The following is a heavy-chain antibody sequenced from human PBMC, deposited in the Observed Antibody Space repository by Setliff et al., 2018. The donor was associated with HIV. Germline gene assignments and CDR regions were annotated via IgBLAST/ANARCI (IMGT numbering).Heavy chain of an antibody. Sequence: ASVKVSCKASGITIRSYAISWVRQAPGQGLEWMGGISPYNGDTYYDEKFQGRITVTTDTSTSTVYMELRSLRSDDTAVYYCAGEAPIYNWFDPWGQGTLVTVSS. J-gene: IGHJ5*02. V-gene: IGHV1-18*01. D-gene: IGHD3-10*01. CDR3: AGEAPIYNWFDP. CDR1: GITIRSYA. CDR2: ISPYNGDT.